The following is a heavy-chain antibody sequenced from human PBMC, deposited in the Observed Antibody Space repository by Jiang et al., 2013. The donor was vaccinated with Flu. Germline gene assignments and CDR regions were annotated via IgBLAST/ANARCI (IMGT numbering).Heavy chain of an antibody. Sequence: KPSETLSLTCAVYGGSFTSYYWSWIRQSPGKGLEWIGQINDRGVTNYNPSLKSRVTISVDTSKNQFSLTLRSVTAADTALYYCARPVYCTSTTCAGPFHIWGQGTMVTVSS. CDR3: ARPVYCTSTTCAGPFHI. CDR1: GGSFTSYY. V-gene: IGHV4-34*01. CDR2: INDRGVT. D-gene: IGHD2-2*01. J-gene: IGHJ3*02.